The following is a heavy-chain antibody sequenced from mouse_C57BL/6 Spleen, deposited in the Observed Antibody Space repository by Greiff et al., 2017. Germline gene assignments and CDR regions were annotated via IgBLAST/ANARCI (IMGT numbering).Heavy chain of an antibody. Sequence: VKLMESGAELARPGASVKLSCKASGYTFTSYGISWVKQRTGQGLEWIGEIYPRSGNTYYNEKFKGKATLTADKSSSTAYMELRSLTSEDSAVYFCARYRIYDGYYYYAMDYWGQGTSVTVSS. CDR2: IYPRSGNT. J-gene: IGHJ4*01. V-gene: IGHV1-81*01. CDR3: ARYRIYDGYYYYAMDY. D-gene: IGHD2-3*01. CDR1: GYTFTSYG.